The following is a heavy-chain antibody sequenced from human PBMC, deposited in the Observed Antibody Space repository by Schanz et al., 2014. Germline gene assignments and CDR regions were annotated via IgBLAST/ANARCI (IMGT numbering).Heavy chain of an antibody. Sequence: EVQLLESGGGLVQPGGSLRLSCAASGFTFSSYAMSWVRQAPGRGLEWVSGISGSGGSTYYADSVKGRFTISRDNSKTTLSLQMNSLRAEDTALYYCARDSGPYYDKSMDVWGQGTTVTVSS. CDR1: GFTFSSYA. V-gene: IGHV3-23*01. J-gene: IGHJ6*02. CDR2: ISGSGGST. CDR3: ARDSGPYYDKSMDV. D-gene: IGHD3-9*01.